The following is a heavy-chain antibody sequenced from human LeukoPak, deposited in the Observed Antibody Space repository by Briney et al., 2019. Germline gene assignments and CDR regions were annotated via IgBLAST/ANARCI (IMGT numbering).Heavy chain of an antibody. V-gene: IGHV1-18*04. CDR3: ARKGVEYQLLLSAFDI. J-gene: IGHJ3*02. D-gene: IGHD2-2*01. Sequence: ASVKVSCKASGYTFTSYGISWVRQAPGQGLEWMGWISAYNGNTNYAQKLQGRVTMTTDTSTSTAYMELRSLGSDDTAVYYCARKGVEYQLLLSAFDIWGQGTMVTVSS. CDR2: ISAYNGNT. CDR1: GYTFTSYG.